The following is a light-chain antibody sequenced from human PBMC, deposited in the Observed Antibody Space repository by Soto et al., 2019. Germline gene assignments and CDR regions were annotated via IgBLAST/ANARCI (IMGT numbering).Light chain of an antibody. CDR2: EVT. V-gene: IGLV2-14*01. CDR1: GSDVGGYDY. Sequence: QSVLTPPAAVSGSPGQSITISCTGTGSDVGGYDYVSWYQHHPGKAPKVMIYEVTNRPSGVSNRFSGSKSGNTASLTISGLLAGDEADYYCSSYTSSGTYVFGTGTKVTVL. J-gene: IGLJ1*01. CDR3: SSYTSSGTYV.